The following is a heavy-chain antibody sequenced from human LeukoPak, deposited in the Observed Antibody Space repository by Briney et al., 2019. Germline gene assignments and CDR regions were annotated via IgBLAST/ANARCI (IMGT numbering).Heavy chain of an antibody. Sequence: PSETLSLTCTVSGGSISSYYWSWVRQPPGKGLEWIGYIYYSGSTNYNPSLKSRVTISVDTSKNQFSLKLSSVTAADTAVYYCARDLPIAARPGDAFDIWGQGTMVTVSS. CDR3: ARDLPIAARPGDAFDI. CDR1: GGSISSYY. CDR2: IYYSGST. V-gene: IGHV4-59*01. J-gene: IGHJ3*02. D-gene: IGHD6-6*01.